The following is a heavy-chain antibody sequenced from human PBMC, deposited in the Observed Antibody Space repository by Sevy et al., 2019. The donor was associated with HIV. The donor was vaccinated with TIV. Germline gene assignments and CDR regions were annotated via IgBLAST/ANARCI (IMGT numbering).Heavy chain of an antibody. D-gene: IGHD2-2*01. J-gene: IGHJ3*01. CDR1: GFTFSNYG. Sequence: GGSLRLSCAASGFTFSNYGIHWVRQPPGKGLEWVAVIWSDGNKKYYADSVKGRFTIPRDNSKNTLFLQMNSLRAEDTAVYYCARQYFLPYCSSTNCPPAAYDLWGQGTMVTVSS. CDR2: IWSDGNKK. CDR3: ARQYFLPYCSSTNCPPAAYDL. V-gene: IGHV3-33*01.